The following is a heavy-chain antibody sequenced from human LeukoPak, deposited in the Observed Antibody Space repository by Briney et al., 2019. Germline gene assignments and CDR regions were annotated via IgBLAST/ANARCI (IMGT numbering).Heavy chain of an antibody. J-gene: IGHJ4*02. Sequence: SETLSLTCAVYGGSFSGYYWSWIRQPPGKGLEWIGEINHSGSTNYNPSLKSRVTISVDTSKNQFSLKLSSVTAADTAVYYCEATYYDILTGYYPYYFDYWGQGTLVTVSS. CDR1: GGSFSGYY. V-gene: IGHV4-34*01. CDR2: INHSGST. CDR3: EATYYDILTGYYPYYFDY. D-gene: IGHD3-9*01.